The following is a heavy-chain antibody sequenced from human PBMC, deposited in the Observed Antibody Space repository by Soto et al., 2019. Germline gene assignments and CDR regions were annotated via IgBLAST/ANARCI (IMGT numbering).Heavy chain of an antibody. D-gene: IGHD3-3*01. V-gene: IGHV1-69*06. CDR2: IIPIFGTA. CDR3: ARKRWSGYYTVRYRYYSGMDV. Sequence: SVKVSCKASGGTFSSYAISWVRQAPGQGLEWMGGIIPIFGTANYAQKFQGRVTITADKSTSTAYMELSSLRSEDTAVYYCARKRWSGYYTVRYRYYSGMDVWGQGTTVTVYS. CDR1: GGTFSSYA. J-gene: IGHJ6*02.